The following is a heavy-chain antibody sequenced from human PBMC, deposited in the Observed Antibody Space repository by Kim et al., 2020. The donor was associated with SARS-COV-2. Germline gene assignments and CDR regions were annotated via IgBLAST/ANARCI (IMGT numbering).Heavy chain of an antibody. V-gene: IGHV3-33*06. CDR1: GFTFSSYG. D-gene: IGHD6-13*01. Sequence: GGSLRLSCAASGFTFSSYGMHWVRQAPGKGLEWVAVIWYDGSNKYYADSVKGRFIISRDNSKNTLYLQMNSLRAEDTAVYYCAKDQMAAVYYFDYWGQGTLVTVSS. CDR3: AKDQMAAVYYFDY. CDR2: IWYDGSNK. J-gene: IGHJ4*02.